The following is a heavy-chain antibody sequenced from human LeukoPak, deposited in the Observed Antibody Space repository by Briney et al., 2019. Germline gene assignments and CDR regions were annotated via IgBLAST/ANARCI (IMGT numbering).Heavy chain of an antibody. CDR3: ARGSSSLRSVIVDIDI. J-gene: IGHJ3*02. V-gene: IGHV3-33*01. CDR2: IWFDGSNK. Sequence: GGSLRLSCAASGFTFSSYGFHWVRQAPGKGLEWVAVIWFDGSNKYYADSVKGRFTISRDYSKNTLYLQMNSLRAEDTAVYYCARGSSSLRSVIVDIDIWGQGTMVTVSS. D-gene: IGHD1-26*01. CDR1: GFTFSSYG.